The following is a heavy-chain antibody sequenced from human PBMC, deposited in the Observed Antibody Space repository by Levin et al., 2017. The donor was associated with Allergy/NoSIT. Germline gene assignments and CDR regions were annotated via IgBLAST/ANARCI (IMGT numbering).Heavy chain of an antibody. CDR1: GGSISSDY. Sequence: PSETLSLTCTVSGGSISSDYWSWIRQPPGKGLQWIGYIYYTGSTRYSPSLQSRVTISVDTSKNQFSLKLNSVTAADTAVYYCARLKYGVGEPPDCWGQGTLVTVSS. D-gene: IGHD2-8*01. CDR3: ARLKYGVGEPPDC. V-gene: IGHV4-59*01. CDR2: IYYTGST. J-gene: IGHJ4*02.